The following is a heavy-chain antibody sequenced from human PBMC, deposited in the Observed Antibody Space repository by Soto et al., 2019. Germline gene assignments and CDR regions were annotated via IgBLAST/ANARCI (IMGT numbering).Heavy chain of an antibody. CDR3: ARDQRWLVREYYYYGMDV. Sequence: SETLSLTCAVSGGSISSSNWWSWVRQPPGKGLEWIGEIYHSGSTNYNPSLKSRVTISVDKSKNQFSLKLSSVTAADTAVYYCARDQRWLVREYYYYGMDVWGQGTTVTVSS. CDR1: GGSISSSNW. J-gene: IGHJ6*02. CDR2: IYHSGST. D-gene: IGHD6-19*01. V-gene: IGHV4-4*02.